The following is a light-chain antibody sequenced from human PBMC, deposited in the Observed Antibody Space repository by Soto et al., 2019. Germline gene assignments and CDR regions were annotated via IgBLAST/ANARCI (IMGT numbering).Light chain of an antibody. CDR1: SSDVGAYNY. V-gene: IGLV2-14*01. Sequence: QSVLTQPASVSGSPGQSITISCTGTSSDVGAYNYASWYQQYPGEAPKVIIYDVSHRPAGVSNRFSGSKSGNTASLTNSGLQTQDEADYYCSSYTSATTYVFGTGTKLTVL. J-gene: IGLJ1*01. CDR2: DVS. CDR3: SSYTSATTYV.